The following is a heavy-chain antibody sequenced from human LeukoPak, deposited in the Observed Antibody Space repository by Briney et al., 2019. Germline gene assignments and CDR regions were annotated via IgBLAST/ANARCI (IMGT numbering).Heavy chain of an antibody. D-gene: IGHD1-26*01. CDR2: IKQDGSEK. V-gene: IGHV3-7*03. Sequence: GGSLRLSCAASGFTFSSYWMSWVRQAPGKGLEWVANIKQDGSEKYYVDSVKGRFTISRDNAKNSLYLQMNSLRAEDTAVYYCAREGDSGSYMFGAFDIWGQGTMVTVSS. CDR1: GFTFSSYW. J-gene: IGHJ3*02. CDR3: AREGDSGSYMFGAFDI.